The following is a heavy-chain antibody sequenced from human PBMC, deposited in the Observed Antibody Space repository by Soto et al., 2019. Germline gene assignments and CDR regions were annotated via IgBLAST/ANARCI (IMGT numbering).Heavy chain of an antibody. CDR2: ISAYNGNT. V-gene: IGHV1-18*01. CDR3: ARGDDYVWFDP. D-gene: IGHD4-17*01. J-gene: IGHJ5*02. CDR1: GYTFTSYG. Sequence: ASVKVSCKASGYTFTSYGISWVRQAPGQGLEWMGWISAYNGNTNYAQKFQGRVTMTTDTSTSTAYMDLTSLRFDDTAVYYCARGDDYVWFDPWGQGTLVTVSS.